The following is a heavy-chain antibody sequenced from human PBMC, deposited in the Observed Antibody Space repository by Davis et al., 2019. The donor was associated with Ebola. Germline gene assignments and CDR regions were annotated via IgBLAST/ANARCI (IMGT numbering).Heavy chain of an antibody. CDR1: GDSVSSSGAA. J-gene: IGHJ6*02. CDR3: ARGWFKSGMDV. CDR2: TYYNSKWYK. V-gene: IGHV6-1*01. D-gene: IGHD6-19*01. Sequence: PSETLSLTCAISGDSVSSSGAAWIWIRQSPSRGLEWLGRTYYNSKWYKDYAVSLKSRITINPDTSKNQFSLQLNSVTPEDTAIYYCARGWFKSGMDVWGQGTTVTVSS.